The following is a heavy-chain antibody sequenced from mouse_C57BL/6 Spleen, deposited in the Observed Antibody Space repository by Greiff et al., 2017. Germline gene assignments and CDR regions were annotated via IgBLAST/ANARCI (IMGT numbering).Heavy chain of an antibody. CDR2: IYPGSGNT. Sequence: QVQLQQSGPELVKPGASVKISCKASGYSFTSYYIHWVKQRPGQGLEWIGWIYPGSGNTKYNEKFKGKATLTADTSSSTAYMQLSSLTSEDSAVXYCARQGYYGSSSYFDYWGQGTTLTVSS. D-gene: IGHD1-1*01. CDR1: GYSFTSYY. CDR3: ARQGYYGSSSYFDY. J-gene: IGHJ2*01. V-gene: IGHV1-66*01.